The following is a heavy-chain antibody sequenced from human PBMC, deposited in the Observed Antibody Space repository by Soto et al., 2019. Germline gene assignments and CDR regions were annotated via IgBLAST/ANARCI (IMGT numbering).Heavy chain of an antibody. D-gene: IGHD4-17*01. CDR1: GFSLEEYG. V-gene: IGHV3-20*04. J-gene: IGHJ5*01. CDR3: ARDHRWGYEYGDYGDS. Sequence: EVQLVESRGGVVRPGGSLRLACVVSGFSLEEYGMSWVRQAPGKGPEWVSGMHRNGNSTGYADAVKGRFTISRDDAKNSLYLQMSSLRAEDTAFYYCARDHRWGYEYGDYGDSWGHGTLVTVSS. CDR2: MHRNGNST.